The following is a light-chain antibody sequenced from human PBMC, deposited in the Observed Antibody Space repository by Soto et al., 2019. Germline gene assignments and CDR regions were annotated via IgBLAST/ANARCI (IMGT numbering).Light chain of an antibody. Sequence: LTQPASVSGSPGQSITISCTGTNNLVSWYQQHPGKAPKVVLYEGTKRPSGVSNRFSGSNSGSTASLTISGLQAEDEAHYFCCAYVGARSYVFGPGTKVTVL. V-gene: IGLV2-23*01. J-gene: IGLJ1*01. CDR3: CAYVGARSYV. CDR1: NNL. CDR2: EGT.